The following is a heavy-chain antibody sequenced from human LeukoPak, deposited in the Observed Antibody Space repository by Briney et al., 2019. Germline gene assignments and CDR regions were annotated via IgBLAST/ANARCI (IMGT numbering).Heavy chain of an antibody. CDR2: INPNSGGT. CDR3: ARLSGIAAAVGD. CDR1: VYTFTVYY. V-gene: IGHV1-2*02. J-gene: IGHJ4*02. Sequence: ASVTVSYKPSVYTFTVYYMHWVRQAPGHGLEWMGWINPNSGGTNNAQKFQGRVTMTRDTSISTAYMELSRLRSDDTAVYYCARLSGIAAAVGDWGEGTLVTVSS. D-gene: IGHD6-13*01.